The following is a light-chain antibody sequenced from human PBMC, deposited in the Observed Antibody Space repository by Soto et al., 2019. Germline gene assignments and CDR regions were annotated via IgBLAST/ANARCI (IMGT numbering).Light chain of an antibody. CDR1: QGVGRD. Sequence: AIQMTQSPSSLSASVGDRVIITCRASQGVGRDLGWYQQKPRKAPRLLIYHASTLLSGVPSRFSSSGSGTDFTLTIASLQPEDFATYFCLQDYSNPLTFGGGTKVENK. V-gene: IGKV1-6*01. CDR2: HAS. J-gene: IGKJ4*01. CDR3: LQDYSNPLT.